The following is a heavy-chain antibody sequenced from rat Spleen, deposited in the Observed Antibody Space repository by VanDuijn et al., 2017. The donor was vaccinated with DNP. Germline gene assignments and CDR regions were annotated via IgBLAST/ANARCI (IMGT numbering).Heavy chain of an antibody. CDR3: ARPIYNNHGGFAY. J-gene: IGHJ3*01. D-gene: IGHD1-10*01. CDR2: ITTSGGST. Sequence: EVQLVESGGGLVQPGRSLRLSCAASGFTFSNYDMAWVRQAPTKGLEWVASITTSGGSTYYRDSVKGRFTVSRDDAKRTLYLQMDSLRSEDTATYYCARPIYNNHGGFAYWGQGTLVSVSS. CDR1: GFTFSNYD. V-gene: IGHV5-25*01.